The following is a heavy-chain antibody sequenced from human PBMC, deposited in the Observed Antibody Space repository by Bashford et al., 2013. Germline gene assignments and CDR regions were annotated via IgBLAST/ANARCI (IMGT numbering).Heavy chain of an antibody. CDR1: GGSISSSSYY. V-gene: IGHV4-39*07. J-gene: IGHJ6*02. CDR3: ARGQSSSFYSDYYYGMDV. CDR2: IYYSGST. D-gene: IGHD6-13*01. Sequence: SETLSLTCTVSGGSISSSSYYWGWIRQPPGKGLEWIGSIYYSGSTYYNPSLKSRVTISVDTSKNQFSLKLSSVTAADTAVYYCARGQSSSFYSDYYYGMDVWGQGTTVTVSS.